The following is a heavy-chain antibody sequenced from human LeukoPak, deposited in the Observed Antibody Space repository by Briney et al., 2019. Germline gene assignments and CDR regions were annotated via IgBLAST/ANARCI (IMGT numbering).Heavy chain of an antibody. D-gene: IGHD2-2*01. J-gene: IGHJ6*02. CDR1: GFTFSSYS. Sequence: GGSLRLSCAASGFTFSSYSMNWVRQAPGKGLEWVSSISSSSSYIYYADSVKGRFTISRDNAKNSLYLQMNSLRAEDTAVYYCARRRWRYCSSTSCYRGALDVWSQGTTVTVSS. CDR3: ARRRWRYCSSTSCYRGALDV. V-gene: IGHV3-21*01. CDR2: ISSSSSYI.